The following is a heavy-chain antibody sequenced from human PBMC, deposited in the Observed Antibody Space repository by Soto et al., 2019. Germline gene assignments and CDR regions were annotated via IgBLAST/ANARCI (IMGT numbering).Heavy chain of an antibody. J-gene: IGHJ4*02. D-gene: IGHD3-22*01. V-gene: IGHV3-33*01. Sequence: VQLVESGGGVVQPGRSLRLSCAASGFTFSSYGMHWVRQAPGKGLEWLAVIWYDGSNKYYADSVKGRFTISRDNSKNTLYLQMNSLRAEDTAVYYYARDTRITMIVGGFDYWGQGTLVTVSS. CDR1: GFTFSSYG. CDR2: IWYDGSNK. CDR3: ARDTRITMIVGGFDY.